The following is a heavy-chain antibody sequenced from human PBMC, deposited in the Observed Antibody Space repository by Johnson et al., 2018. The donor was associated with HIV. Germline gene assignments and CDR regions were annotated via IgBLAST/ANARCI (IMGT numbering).Heavy chain of an antibody. Sequence: VQLVESGGGLFQPGGSLRLSCAASGFTFRSYAMHWVRQAPGKGLEYVSAISSNGGSTYYANSVKGRFTISRDNAKNSLYLQMNSLRAEDTAVYYCARIDYSNYEEAFDIWGQGTMVTVSS. CDR1: GFTFRSYA. J-gene: IGHJ3*02. CDR2: ISSNGGST. D-gene: IGHD4-11*01. CDR3: ARIDYSNYEEAFDI. V-gene: IGHV3-64*01.